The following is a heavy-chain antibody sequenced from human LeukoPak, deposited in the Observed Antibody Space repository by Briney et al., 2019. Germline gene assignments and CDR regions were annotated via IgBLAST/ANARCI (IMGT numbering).Heavy chain of an antibody. CDR3: ARLYGSGSYYKYVY. CDR1: GDSMSTSNYY. Sequence: SETLSLTCTVSGDSMSTSNYYWGWIRQPPGKGLEWIGRIYYSGNTYYNPSLKSRVTISVDTSKNQFSLKLRSVTAADTAVYYCARLYGSGSYYKYVYWGQGTLVSVSS. J-gene: IGHJ4*02. CDR2: IYYSGNT. D-gene: IGHD3-10*01. V-gene: IGHV4-39*01.